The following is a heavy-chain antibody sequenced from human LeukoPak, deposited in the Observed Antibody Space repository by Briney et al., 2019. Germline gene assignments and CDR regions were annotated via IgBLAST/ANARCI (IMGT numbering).Heavy chain of an antibody. CDR3: AAATRLLWFGELPYDAFDI. V-gene: IGHV1-2*02. CDR2: INPNSGGT. CDR1: GYTFTGYY. Sequence: ASVKVSCKASGYTFTGYYMHWVRQAPGQGLEWMGWINPNSGGTNYAQKFQGRVTMTRDTSISTAYMELSRLRSDDTAVYYCAAATRLLWFGELPYDAFDIWGQGTMITVSS. J-gene: IGHJ3*02. D-gene: IGHD3-10*01.